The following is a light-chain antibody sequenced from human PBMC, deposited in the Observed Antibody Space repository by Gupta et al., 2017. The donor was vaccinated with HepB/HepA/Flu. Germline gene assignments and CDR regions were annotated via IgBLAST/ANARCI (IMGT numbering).Light chain of an antibody. Sequence: QSVLTQPPSASGTPGQTVTISCSGSSSNIGSNYVYWYQQLPGTAPKLLIYRNNLRPSGVPDRFAGSKSVTSASLAISGLRSEDEADYYCAAWDDSLSGYVFGTGTKVTVL. V-gene: IGLV1-47*01. J-gene: IGLJ1*01. CDR3: AAWDDSLSGYV. CDR2: RNN. CDR1: SSNIGSNY.